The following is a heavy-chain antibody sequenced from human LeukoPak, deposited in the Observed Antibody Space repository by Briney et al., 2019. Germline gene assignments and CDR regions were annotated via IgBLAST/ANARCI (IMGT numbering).Heavy chain of an antibody. D-gene: IGHD3-3*01. V-gene: IGHV3-23*01. CDR1: GFTFSSYG. CDR3: AKDGPGAYDFWSGSDY. J-gene: IGHJ4*02. CDR2: ISHSGGST. Sequence: PGGSLRLSCAASGFTFSSYGMRWVRQAPGKGLEWVSGISHSGGSTYYADSVKGRFTISRDNSKNTLYLQMNSLRADDTAIYYCAKDGPGAYDFWSGSDYWGQGTLVTVSS.